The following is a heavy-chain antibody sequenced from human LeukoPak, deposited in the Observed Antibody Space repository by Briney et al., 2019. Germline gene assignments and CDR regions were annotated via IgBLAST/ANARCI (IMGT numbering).Heavy chain of an antibody. CDR2: IYTSGST. CDR1: GGSISSGSYY. CDR3: ARDPGSSLPYFDY. V-gene: IGHV4-61*02. Sequence: SETLSLTCTVSGGSISSGSYYWSWIRQPAGKGLEWIGRIYTSGSTNYNPSLKSRVTISVDTSKNQFSLKLSPVTAADTAVYYCARDPGSSLPYFDYWGQGTLVTVSS. D-gene: IGHD6-13*01. J-gene: IGHJ4*02.